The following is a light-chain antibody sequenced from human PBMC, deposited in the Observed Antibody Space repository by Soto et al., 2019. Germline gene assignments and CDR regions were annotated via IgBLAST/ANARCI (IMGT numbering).Light chain of an antibody. J-gene: IGKJ4*01. CDR2: GAS. CDR3: QQRSNWTLT. CDR1: QSVSSN. V-gene: IGKV3-11*01. Sequence: EILLTQSPATLSVSPGERATLSCRASQSVSSNLAWYQQKPGQAPRILIYGASTRDTGIPDRFSGSGSGTDFTLPISRLEPEDFEVYYCQQRSNWTLTFGGGTKVDIK.